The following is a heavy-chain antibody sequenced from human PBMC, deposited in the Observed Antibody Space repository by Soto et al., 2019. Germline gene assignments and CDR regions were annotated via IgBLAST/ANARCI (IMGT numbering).Heavy chain of an antibody. CDR1: GYTFTGYY. Sequence: ASVKVSCKASGYTFTGYYMHWVRQAPGQGLEWMGWINPNSGGTNYAQKFQGRVTMARDTSISTAYMELSRLRSDDTAVYYCARVKGGSGSYLLSDYWGQGTLVTVSS. V-gene: IGHV1-2*02. CDR3: ARVKGGSGSYLLSDY. D-gene: IGHD3-10*01. J-gene: IGHJ4*02. CDR2: INPNSGGT.